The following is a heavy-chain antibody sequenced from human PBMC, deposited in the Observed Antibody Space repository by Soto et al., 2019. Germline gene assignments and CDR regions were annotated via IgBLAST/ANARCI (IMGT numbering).Heavy chain of an antibody. CDR3: ARLPAARYYYYYYMDV. CDR2: ISAYNGNT. J-gene: IGHJ6*03. Sequence: QVQLVQFGAEVKKPGASVKVSCKASGYTFTSYGISWVRQAPGQGLEWMGWISAYNGNTNYAQKLQGIVTMTSASSTSTAYMELRSLRSDDTAVYYCARLPAARYYYYYYMDVWGKGTTVTVSS. CDR1: GYTFTSYG. V-gene: IGHV1-18*01. D-gene: IGHD2-2*01.